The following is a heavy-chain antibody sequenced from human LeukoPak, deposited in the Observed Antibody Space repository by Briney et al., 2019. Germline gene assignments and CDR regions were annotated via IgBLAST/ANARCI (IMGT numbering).Heavy chain of an antibody. Sequence: PSETLSLTCTVSGGSISGYYWSWIRQPPGKGLEWIGYIYYSGSTNYNPSLKSRVTISVDTSKNQFSLKLSSVTAADTAVYYCARAVAGNFDYWGQGTLVTVSS. D-gene: IGHD6-19*01. J-gene: IGHJ4*02. V-gene: IGHV4-59*01. CDR2: IYYSGST. CDR1: GGSISGYY. CDR3: ARAVAGNFDY.